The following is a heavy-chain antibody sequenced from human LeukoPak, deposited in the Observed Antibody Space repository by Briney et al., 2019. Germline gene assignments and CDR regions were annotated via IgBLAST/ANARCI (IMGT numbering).Heavy chain of an antibody. V-gene: IGHV4-61*02. J-gene: IGHJ4*02. D-gene: IGHD1-26*01. CDR2: VHTSETA. CDR3: ARDGYASGSYYDY. CDR1: GASINSGSYF. Sequence: SETLSLTCAVSGASINSGSYFWNWIRQPAGKGLEYIGRVHTSETANYNPSLRSRVAISLDTSMNHFSLRLNSVTAADTAVYYRARDGYASGSYYDYWGQGTLVTVSS.